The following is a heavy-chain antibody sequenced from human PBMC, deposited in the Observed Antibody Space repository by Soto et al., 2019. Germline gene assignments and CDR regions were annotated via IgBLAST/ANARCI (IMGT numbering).Heavy chain of an antibody. CDR1: GYSFTSYW. J-gene: IGHJ6*02. CDR3: ARQGRLYDSSGPATYYYYYYGMDA. CDR2: IYPGGCET. D-gene: IGHD3-22*01. V-gene: IGHV5-51*01. Sequence: PGESLKISCKGSGYSFTSYWIGWVRQMPGKGLEWMGIIYPGGCETRYSPSFQGQVTISADKSISAAFLQWSSQTASDTAMYSCARQGRLYDSSGPATYYYYYYGMDAWGQGTTVTVSS.